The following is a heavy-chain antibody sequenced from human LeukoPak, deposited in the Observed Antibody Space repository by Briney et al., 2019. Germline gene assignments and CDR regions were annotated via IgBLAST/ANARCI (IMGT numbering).Heavy chain of an antibody. V-gene: IGHV3-23*01. CDR1: GFSFSSDG. CDR2: ILGLGGAGRT. D-gene: IGHD3-10*02. Sequence: PGGSLRVSCSASGFSFSSDGMSWVRQAPGKGLEWVSGILGLGGAGRTNYADSVKGRFTISRDNSKNTLYLQMNSLRVEDTAVYYCAHGTMYQLDYWGQGTLVTVSS. J-gene: IGHJ4*02. CDR3: AHGTMYQLDY.